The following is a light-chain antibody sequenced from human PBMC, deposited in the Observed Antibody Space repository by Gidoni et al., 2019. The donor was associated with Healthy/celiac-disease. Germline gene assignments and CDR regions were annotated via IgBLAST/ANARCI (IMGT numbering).Light chain of an antibody. CDR2: AAS. CDR1: QSISSY. CDR3: QQSYSTLWT. Sequence: DIQLTQSPSSLSASVGDRVTITCRASQSISSYLNWYQQKPGKAPKLLIYAASSLQSGVPSRFSGSGSGTDFTLTISSLQPEDFATYYCQQSYSTLWTVGQXTKVEIK. J-gene: IGKJ1*01. V-gene: IGKV1-39*01.